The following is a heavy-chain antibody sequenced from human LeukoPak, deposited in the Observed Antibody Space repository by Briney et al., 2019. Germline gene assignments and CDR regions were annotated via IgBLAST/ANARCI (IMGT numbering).Heavy chain of an antibody. CDR1: GYSFTSYW. V-gene: IGHV5-51*01. CDR2: IYPGDSDT. J-gene: IGHJ5*02. Sequence: PGESLKISCKGSGYSFTSYWIGWVRQMPGKGLEWMGIIYPGDSDTRYSPSFQGQVTISADKSIRTVYLQWDSLRASDTAMYYCARNRYYYGSRNYGVPTWFDPWGQGTLVTVSS. D-gene: IGHD3-10*01. CDR3: ARNRYYYGSRNYGVPTWFDP.